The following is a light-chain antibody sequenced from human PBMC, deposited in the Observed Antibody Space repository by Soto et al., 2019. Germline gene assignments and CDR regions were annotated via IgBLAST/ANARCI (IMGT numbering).Light chain of an antibody. J-gene: IGKJ5*01. CDR3: QQYNNWHPIT. CDR1: QSVSSN. V-gene: IGKV3-15*01. CDR2: GAS. Sequence: EILMTQSPATLSVSPGERATLSWRASQSVSSNSAWYQQKPGQAPRLLIYGASTRATGIPASFSGSGSATEFTLTISSLQSADFAVYYCQQYNNWHPITFGHGTRLEIK.